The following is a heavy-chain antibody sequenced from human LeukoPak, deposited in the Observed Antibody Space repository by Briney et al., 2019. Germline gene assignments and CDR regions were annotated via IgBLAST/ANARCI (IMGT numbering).Heavy chain of an antibody. CDR3: ARRYCSSTSCYDWFDP. CDR1: GGSISSYY. Sequence: TSETLSLTCTVSGGSISSYYWSWIRQPPGKGLEWIGYIYTSGSTNYNPSLKSRVTISVDTSKNQFSLKLSSVTAADTAVYYCARRYCSSTSCYDWFDPWGQGTLVTVSS. V-gene: IGHV4-4*09. CDR2: IYTSGST. J-gene: IGHJ5*02. D-gene: IGHD2-2*01.